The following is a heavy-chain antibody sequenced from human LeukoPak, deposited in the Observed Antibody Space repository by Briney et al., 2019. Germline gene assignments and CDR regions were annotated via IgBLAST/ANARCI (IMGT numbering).Heavy chain of an antibody. Sequence: GGSLRLSCAASGFTFSSYSMNWVRQAPGKGLEWVSYISSSSSTIYYADSVKGRFTISRDNSKNTLYLQMNSLRADDTAVYYCARERYCGGDCYSFAFDVWGQGTVVTVSS. J-gene: IGHJ3*01. V-gene: IGHV3-48*01. CDR1: GFTFSSYS. CDR2: ISSSSSTI. CDR3: ARERYCGGDCYSFAFDV. D-gene: IGHD2-21*02.